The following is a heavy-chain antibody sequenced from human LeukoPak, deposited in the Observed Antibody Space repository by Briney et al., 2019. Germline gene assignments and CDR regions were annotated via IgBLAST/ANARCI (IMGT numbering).Heavy chain of an antibody. Sequence: GGSLRLSCAASGFTFSIYAMSWVRQAPGKGLEWVSAISGCGGSTYYADSVTGPFTISRDNSKNTLYLQMNSLSAEDTAVYYCARYSSSWRLNWFDPWGQGPLVTVSS. J-gene: IGHJ5*02. CDR2: ISGCGGST. V-gene: IGHV3-23*01. CDR3: ARYSSSWRLNWFDP. CDR1: GFTFSIYA. D-gene: IGHD6-13*01.